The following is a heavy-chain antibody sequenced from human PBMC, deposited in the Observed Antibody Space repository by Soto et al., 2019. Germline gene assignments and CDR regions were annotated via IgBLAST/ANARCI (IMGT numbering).Heavy chain of an antibody. Sequence: HPGGSLRLSCAASGFTFSSYAMHWVRQAPGKGLEWVAVISYDGSNKYYADSVKGRFTISRDNSKNTLYLQMNSLRAEDTAVYYCAREIAARPSTGYYYGMDVWGQGTTVTVSS. CDR2: ISYDGSNK. V-gene: IGHV3-30-3*01. J-gene: IGHJ6*02. D-gene: IGHD6-6*01. CDR1: GFTFSSYA. CDR3: AREIAARPSTGYYYGMDV.